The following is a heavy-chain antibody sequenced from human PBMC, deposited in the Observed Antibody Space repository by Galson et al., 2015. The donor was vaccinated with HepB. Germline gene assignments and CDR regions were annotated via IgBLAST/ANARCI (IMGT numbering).Heavy chain of an antibody. D-gene: IGHD6-13*01. J-gene: IGHJ6*02. Sequence: QSGAEVKKPGESLKISCKGSGYSFTSYWIGWVRQMPGKGLEWMGIIYPGDSDTRYSPSFQGQVTISADKSISTAYLQWSSLKASDTAMYYCARHRAAAAGTQHYYYYGMDVWGQGTTVTVSS. V-gene: IGHV5-51*01. CDR1: GYSFTSYW. CDR3: ARHRAAAAGTQHYYYYGMDV. CDR2: IYPGDSDT.